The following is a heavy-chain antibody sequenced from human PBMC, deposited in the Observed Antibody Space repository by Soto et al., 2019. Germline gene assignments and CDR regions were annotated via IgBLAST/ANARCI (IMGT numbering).Heavy chain of an antibody. CDR2: ISSSSSYT. CDR1: GFTFSYYY. V-gene: IGHV3-11*06. D-gene: IGHD1-20*01. Sequence: PGGSLRLSCAASGFTFSYYYMSWIRQAPGKGLEWVSYISSSSSYTNYADSVKGRFTISRDNAKNSLYLQMNSLRAEDTAVYYCAKHNWSEYYFDYWGPGTLVTVSS. CDR3: AKHNWSEYYFDY. J-gene: IGHJ4*02.